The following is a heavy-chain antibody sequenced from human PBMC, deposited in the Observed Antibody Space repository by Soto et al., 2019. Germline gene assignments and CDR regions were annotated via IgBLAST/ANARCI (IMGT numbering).Heavy chain of an antibody. V-gene: IGHV1-69*13. J-gene: IGHJ4*02. CDR1: GGTFSSYA. CDR3: ARDLSPCSGGSCYSFDY. D-gene: IGHD2-15*01. CDR2: IIPIFGTA. Sequence: SVKVSCKASGGTFSSYAISWVRQAPGQGLEWMGGIIPIFGTANYAQKFQGRVTITADESTSTAYMELSSLRSEDTAVYYCARDLSPCSGGSCYSFDYWGQGTLVTVSS.